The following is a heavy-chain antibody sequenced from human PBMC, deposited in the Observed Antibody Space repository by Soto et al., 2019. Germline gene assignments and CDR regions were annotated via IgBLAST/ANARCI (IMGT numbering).Heavy chain of an antibody. CDR3: ARSMPTVVTLDY. CDR2: IYYSGST. D-gene: IGHD4-17*01. CDR1: GGSISSSSYY. Sequence: QLQLQESGPGLVKPSETLSLTCTVSGGSISSSSYYWGWIRQPPGKGLEWIGSIYYSGSTHYNPSLKRRVTIPGDTSKNQFSRKLSSVTAADTAVYYCARSMPTVVTLDYWGQGTLVTVSS. V-gene: IGHV4-39*01. J-gene: IGHJ4*02.